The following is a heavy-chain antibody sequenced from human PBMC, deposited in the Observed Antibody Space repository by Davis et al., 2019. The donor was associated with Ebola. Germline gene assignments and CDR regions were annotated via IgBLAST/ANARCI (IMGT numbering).Heavy chain of an antibody. CDR2: MHHGGSS. CDR1: GGSLTSSNW. J-gene: IGHJ6*02. Sequence: SETLSLTCAVSGGSLTSSNWWSWVRQSPGKGLEWIGEMHHGGSSNYNPSLKSRVTISVDTSKNQFSLKLSSVTAADTAVYYCARVWFGESDYYFYAMDVWGQGTTVTVSS. CDR3: ARVWFGESDYYFYAMDV. D-gene: IGHD3-10*01. V-gene: IGHV4-4*02.